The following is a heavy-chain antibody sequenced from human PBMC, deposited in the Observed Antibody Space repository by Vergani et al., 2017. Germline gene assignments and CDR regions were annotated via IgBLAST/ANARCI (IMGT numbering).Heavy chain of an antibody. V-gene: IGHV4-34*02. CDR1: GESFSSFY. Sequence: QVQLQQWGAGVVKPSGTLSLTCAVFGESFSSFYWSWIRQPPGKGLEWIGEINNDGHTNYNPSLESRVTVSRDTAKNQFYLNLMSVTGADTAMYYCAVRPRVNLVGGEIVTKRTVDYWSQGRLVTVSS. CDR3: AVRPRVNLVGGEIVTKRTVDY. D-gene: IGHD3-10*01. J-gene: IGHJ4*02. CDR2: INNDGHT.